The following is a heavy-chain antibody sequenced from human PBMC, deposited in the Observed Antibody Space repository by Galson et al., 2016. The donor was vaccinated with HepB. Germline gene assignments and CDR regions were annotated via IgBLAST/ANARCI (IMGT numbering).Heavy chain of an antibody. J-gene: IGHJ4*02. V-gene: IGHV3-23*01. Sequence: SLRLSCAASGFTFSSNPMSWVRQAPGKGLEWVSSITTNGRTNFADSVKGRFTLSRDNSKNSLSLQMNSLRVEDTATYYCAKEIDNSGIGRFHSWGQGTLVTVSS. CDR3: AKEIDNSGIGRFHS. CDR2: ITTNGRT. CDR1: GFTFSSNP. D-gene: IGHD3-10*01.